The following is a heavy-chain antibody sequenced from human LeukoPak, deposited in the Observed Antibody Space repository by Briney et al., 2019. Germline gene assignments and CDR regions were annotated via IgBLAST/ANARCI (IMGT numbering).Heavy chain of an antibody. J-gene: IGHJ5*02. CDR1: GGSLNSSY. CDR2: ISNSGST. CDR3: ARHARGYSFGAWFDP. Sequence: PSETLSLTCTVSGGSLNSSYWSWVRQPPAKGLEWIGFISNSGSTNYSPSFTRRLTISVDTSKNQVSLRLTSVTAADTAVYYCARHARGYSFGAWFDPWGQGVLVTVSS. V-gene: IGHV4-59*01. D-gene: IGHD5-12*01.